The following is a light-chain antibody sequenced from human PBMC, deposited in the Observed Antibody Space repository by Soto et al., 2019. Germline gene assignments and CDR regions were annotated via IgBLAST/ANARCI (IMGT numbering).Light chain of an antibody. CDR2: AAS. J-gene: IGKJ5*01. V-gene: IGKV1-27*01. Sequence: DIQMTQSPSSLSASVGDRVTITCRASQGISNFLAWYQQKPGKFPKVLISAASTLQSGVPSRFSGSGSGTDFTLTITSLQPEDVANYYCQQYSRVITFGQGTRLEIK. CDR3: QQYSRVIT. CDR1: QGISNF.